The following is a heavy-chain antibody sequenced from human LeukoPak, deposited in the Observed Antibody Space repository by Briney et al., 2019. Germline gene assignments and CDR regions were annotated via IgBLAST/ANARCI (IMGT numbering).Heavy chain of an antibody. J-gene: IGHJ4*02. CDR3: ARRSTSGSYWGDFDY. D-gene: IGHD1-26*01. CDR2: ISGSGGAT. V-gene: IGHV3-23*01. Sequence: GGSLRLSCAVPGVTFRKYVMKGGRDAPGEGGERGSTISGSGGATYYADSVKGLFTISRDNSKNTLYLQMNSLRVEDTAVYYCARRSTSGSYWGDFDYWGQGTLVTVSS. CDR1: GVTFRKYV.